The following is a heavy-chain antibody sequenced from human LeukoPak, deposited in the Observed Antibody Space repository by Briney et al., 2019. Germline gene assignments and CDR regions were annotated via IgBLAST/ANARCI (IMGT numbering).Heavy chain of an antibody. CDR1: GYTFTGYY. CDR2: INPNSGGT. D-gene: IGHD3-10*01. CDR3: ASADTYYYGSGSPNPPFDP. V-gene: IGHV1-2*02. Sequence: ASVKVSCKAFGYTFTGYYMHWVRQAPGQGLEWMGWINPNSGGTNYAQKFQGRVTMTRDTSISTAYIELSRLRSDDTAVYYCASADTYYYGSGSPNPPFDPWGQGTLVTVSS. J-gene: IGHJ5*02.